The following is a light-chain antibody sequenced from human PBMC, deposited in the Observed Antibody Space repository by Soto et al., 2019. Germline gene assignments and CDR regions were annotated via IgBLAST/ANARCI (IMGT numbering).Light chain of an antibody. CDR3: CSYAGSSTSWV. CDR1: SSDAGNYNF. CDR2: EDS. V-gene: IGLV2-23*01. Sequence: QSALTQPASVSGSPGQSITISCTGTSSDAGNYNFVSWYQQHPGKAPKVIIYEDSTRPSGVSNRISGPKSGNTASLTISGLQAEDEADYYCCSYAGSSTSWVFGGGTKVT. J-gene: IGLJ3*02.